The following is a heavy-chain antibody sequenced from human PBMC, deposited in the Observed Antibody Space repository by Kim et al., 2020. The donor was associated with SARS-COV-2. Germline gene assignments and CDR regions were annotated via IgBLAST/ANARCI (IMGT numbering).Heavy chain of an antibody. CDR2: FDPEDGET. Sequence: ASVKVSCKVSGYTLTELSMHWVRQAPGKGLEWMGGFDPEDGETIYAQKFQGRVTMTEDTSTDTAYMELSSLRSEDTAVYYCATDEHSNYPTDYYYGMDVWGQGTTVTVSS. J-gene: IGHJ6*02. CDR1: GYTLTELS. D-gene: IGHD4-4*01. CDR3: ATDEHSNYPTDYYYGMDV. V-gene: IGHV1-24*01.